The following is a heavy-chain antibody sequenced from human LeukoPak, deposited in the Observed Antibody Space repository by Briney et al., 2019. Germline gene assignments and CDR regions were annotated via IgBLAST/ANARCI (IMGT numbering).Heavy chain of an antibody. D-gene: IGHD5-24*01. CDR3: AKGPSGYNSPGGFDY. J-gene: IGHJ4*02. Sequence: GGSLRLSCAASGFTFDDYAMHWVRRAPGKGLEWVSGISWNSGSIGYADSVKGRFTISRDNAKNSLYLQMNSLRAEDTALYYCAKGPSGYNSPGGFDYWGQGTLVTVSS. V-gene: IGHV3-9*01. CDR1: GFTFDDYA. CDR2: ISWNSGSI.